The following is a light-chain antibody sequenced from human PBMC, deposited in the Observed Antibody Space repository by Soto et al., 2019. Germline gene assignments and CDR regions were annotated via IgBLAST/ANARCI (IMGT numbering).Light chain of an antibody. J-gene: IGLJ3*02. CDR2: EVS. V-gene: IGLV2-14*01. CDR3: SSYTSSNTWV. Sequence: QSALTQPASVSGSHGQSITISCTGTSSDVGAYDYVSWYQQHPGKAPKLMISEVSNRPSGVSDRFSGSKSGNTASLTISGLQADDEADYYCSSYTSSNTWVFGGGTKLTVL. CDR1: SSDVGAYDY.